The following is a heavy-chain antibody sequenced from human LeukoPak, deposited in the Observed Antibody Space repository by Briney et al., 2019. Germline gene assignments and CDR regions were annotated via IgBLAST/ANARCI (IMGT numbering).Heavy chain of an antibody. J-gene: IGHJ4*02. CDR1: GGSFSGYY. D-gene: IGHD2-2*01. CDR3: ARRGYAQAVGFDY. V-gene: IGHV4-34*01. Sequence: SETLSLTCAVYGGSFSGYYWSWIRQPPGKGLEWIGEINHSGSTNYNPSLKSRVTISVDTSKNQFSLKLSSVTAADTAVYYCARRGYAQAVGFDYWGQGTLVTVSS. CDR2: INHSGST.